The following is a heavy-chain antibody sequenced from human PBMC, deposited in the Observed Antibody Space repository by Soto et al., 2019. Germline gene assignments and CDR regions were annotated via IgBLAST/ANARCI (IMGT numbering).Heavy chain of an antibody. J-gene: IGHJ4*02. D-gene: IGHD2-8*01. V-gene: IGHV3-30*18. CDR3: AKDFGYCANGVCYESDY. CDR1: GFTFSSYG. CDR2: ISYDGSNK. Sequence: GGSLRLSCAASGFTFSSYGMHWVRQAPGKGLEWVAVISYDGSNKYYADSVKGRFTISRDNSKNTLYLQMNSLRAEDTAVYYCAKDFGYCANGVCYESDYWGQGTLVTVSS.